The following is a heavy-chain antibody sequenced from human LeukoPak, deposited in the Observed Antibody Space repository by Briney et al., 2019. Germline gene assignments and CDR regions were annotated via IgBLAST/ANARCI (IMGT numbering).Heavy chain of an antibody. D-gene: IGHD1-7*01. J-gene: IGHJ6*02. CDR3: ARELELRSLYYSYGMDV. CDR1: GYSFTSYW. Sequence: GESLKISCKGSGYSFTSYWISWVRQMPAKGLEWMGSIDPSDSYTNYSPSFQGHVTISADKSISTAYLQWSSLKASDTAMYYCARELELRSLYYSYGMDVWGQGTTVTVSS. V-gene: IGHV5-10-1*01. CDR2: IDPSDSYT.